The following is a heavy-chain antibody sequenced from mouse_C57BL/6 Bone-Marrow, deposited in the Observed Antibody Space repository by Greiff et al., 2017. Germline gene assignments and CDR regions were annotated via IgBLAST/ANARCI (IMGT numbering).Heavy chain of an antibody. V-gene: IGHV7-1*01. CDR3: ARDAMDPYGYDYFDY. D-gene: IGHD2-2*01. J-gene: IGHJ2*01. Sequence: EVKLVESGGGLVQSGRSLRLSCATSGFTFSDFYMEWVRQAPGKGLEWIAASRNKANDYTTEYSASVKGRFTVSRATSPSYLYLQMNALRAEDTAIYDCARDAMDPYGYDYFDYWGQGTTLTVSS. CDR1: GFTFSDFY. CDR2: SRNKANDYTT.